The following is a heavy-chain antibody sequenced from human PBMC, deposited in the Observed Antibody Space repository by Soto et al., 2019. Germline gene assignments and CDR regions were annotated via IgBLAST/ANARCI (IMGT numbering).Heavy chain of an antibody. CDR2: IWYDGSNK. CDR3: ARDYGPSYYYYGMDV. D-gene: IGHD3-10*01. J-gene: IGHJ6*02. CDR1: GFTFSSYG. V-gene: IGHV3-33*01. Sequence: QVQLVESGGGVVQPGRSLRLSCAASGFTFSSYGMHWVRQAPGKGLEWVAVIWYDGSNKYYADSVKGRFTISRDNSKNTLYLQMNSLRAEDTAVYYCARDYGPSYYYYGMDVWGQGTTVTVSS.